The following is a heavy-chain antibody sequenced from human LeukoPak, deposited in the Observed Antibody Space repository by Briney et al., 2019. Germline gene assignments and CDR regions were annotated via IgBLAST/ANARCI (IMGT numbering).Heavy chain of an antibody. Sequence: GGSLRLSCAASGFTFSSYWMHWVRQAPGKGLVWVSRINSDGRSTSSADSVKGRFTISRDNAKNTLYLQMNSLRAEDTAVYYCAREGDGYNYRGVDYWGQGTLVTVSS. J-gene: IGHJ4*02. D-gene: IGHD5-24*01. CDR1: GFTFSSYW. CDR3: AREGDGYNYRGVDY. CDR2: INSDGRST. V-gene: IGHV3-74*01.